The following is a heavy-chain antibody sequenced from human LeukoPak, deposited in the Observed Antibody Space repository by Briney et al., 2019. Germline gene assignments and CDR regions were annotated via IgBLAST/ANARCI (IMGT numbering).Heavy chain of an antibody. J-gene: IGHJ6*04. CDR3: ARVGSGSPRDYYGMDV. CDR2: IIPIFGTA. D-gene: IGHD3-10*01. V-gene: IGHV1-69*13. CDR1: GYTFTNYV. Sequence: SVKVSCKASGYTFTNYVISWVRQAPGQGLEWMGGIIPIFGTANYAQKFQGRVTITADESTSTAYMELSSLRSEDTAVYYCARVGSGSPRDYYGMDVWGKGTTVTVSS.